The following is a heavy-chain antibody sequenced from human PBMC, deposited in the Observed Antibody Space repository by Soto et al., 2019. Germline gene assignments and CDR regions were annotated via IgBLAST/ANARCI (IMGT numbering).Heavy chain of an antibody. V-gene: IGHV1-18*01. CDR3: ASDFWSGYLDAFDI. CDR1: GYTFTSYG. D-gene: IGHD3-3*01. J-gene: IGHJ3*02. CDR2: ISGFDDDT. Sequence: ASVKVSCKASGYTFTSYGISWVRQAPGQGLEWMRWISGFDDDTNHAQKLQGRVTMTEDTSTDTAYMELSSLRSEDTAVYYCASDFWSGYLDAFDIWGQGTMVTVSS.